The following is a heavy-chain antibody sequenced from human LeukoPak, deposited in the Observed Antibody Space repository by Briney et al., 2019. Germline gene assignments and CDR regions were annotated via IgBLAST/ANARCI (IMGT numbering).Heavy chain of an antibody. D-gene: IGHD5-12*01. V-gene: IGHV3-11*06. CDR1: GFTFSDSF. CDR2: ISSSSSYI. Sequence: GGSLRLSCEASGFTFSDSFMSWIRQAPGKGLEWVSSISSSSSYIYYADSVKGRFTISRDNAKNSLYLQMNSLRAEDTAVYYCARDRRGRSGYVKVDYWGQGTLVTVSS. CDR3: ARDRRGRSGYVKVDY. J-gene: IGHJ4*02.